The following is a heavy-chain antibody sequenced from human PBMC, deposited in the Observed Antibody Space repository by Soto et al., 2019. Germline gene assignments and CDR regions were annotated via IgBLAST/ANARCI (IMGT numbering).Heavy chain of an antibody. Sequence: QVQLVQSGTEVKKPGASVKVSCKASGYTFINYDINWVRQVTGQGLEWMGWMNPKSGYTGYAQRFQGRVTMTRDTSLSTAYMELSSLRSDDTAVYYCARVRGLADYWGQGTLVTVSS. CDR2: MNPKSGYT. J-gene: IGHJ4*02. CDR1: GYTFINYD. D-gene: IGHD3-10*01. V-gene: IGHV1-8*01. CDR3: ARVRGLADY.